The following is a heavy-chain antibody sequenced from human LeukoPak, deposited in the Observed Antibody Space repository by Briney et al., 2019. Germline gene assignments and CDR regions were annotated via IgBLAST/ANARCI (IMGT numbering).Heavy chain of an antibody. CDR3: ARDRIAPAGSIIDY. J-gene: IGHJ4*02. CDR2: IDPSSGGT. Sequence: GASVKVSCKASGYTFTGHYVHWVRQAHGQGLEWMGWIDPSSGGTNSAQKLQGRVTMARDTSITTVYMELSSLTSDDTAIYFCARDRIAPAGSIIDYWGQGTLVTVSS. CDR1: GYTFTGHY. D-gene: IGHD6-13*01. V-gene: IGHV1-2*02.